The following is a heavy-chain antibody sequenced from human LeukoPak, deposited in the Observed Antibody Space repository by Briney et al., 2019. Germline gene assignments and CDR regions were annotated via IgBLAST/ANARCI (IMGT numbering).Heavy chain of an antibody. CDR2: ISYDGSNK. J-gene: IGHJ6*03. V-gene: IGHV3-30-3*01. CDR3: ARPEYSSSSGYYYYYMDV. Sequence: GGSLRLSCAASGFTFSSYAMHWVRQAPGKGLEWVAVISYDGSNKYYADSVKGRFTISRDNSKNTLYLQMNSLRAEDTAVYYCARPEYSSSSGYYYYYMDVWGKGTTVTVSS. CDR1: GFTFSSYA. D-gene: IGHD6-6*01.